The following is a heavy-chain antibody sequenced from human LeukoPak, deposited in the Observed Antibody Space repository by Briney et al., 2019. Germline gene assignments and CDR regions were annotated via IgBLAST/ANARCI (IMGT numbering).Heavy chain of an antibody. Sequence: GGSLRLSCAASGFTFDDYGMSWVRQAPGKGLEWVSGINWNGGSTGYADSVEGRFTISRDNAKNSLYLQMNSLRAEDTALYYCARGRLYYYDSSGYLLMDYFDYWGQGTLVTVSS. D-gene: IGHD3-22*01. V-gene: IGHV3-20*04. CDR2: INWNGGST. CDR1: GFTFDDYG. J-gene: IGHJ4*02. CDR3: ARGRLYYYDSSGYLLMDYFDY.